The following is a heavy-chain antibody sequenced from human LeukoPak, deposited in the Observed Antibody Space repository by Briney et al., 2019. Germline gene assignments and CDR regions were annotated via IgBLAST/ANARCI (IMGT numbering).Heavy chain of an antibody. CDR2: ISWNSGSI. D-gene: IGHD5-24*01. CDR3: ARTMATLYYYYYGMDV. J-gene: IGHJ6*02. Sequence: GGSLRLSCAASGFTFDDYAMHWVRQVPGKGLEWVSGISWNSGSIGYADSVKGRFTISRDNAKNSLYLQMNSLRAEDTAVYYCARTMATLYYYYYGMDVWGQGTTVTVSS. V-gene: IGHV3-9*01. CDR1: GFTFDDYA.